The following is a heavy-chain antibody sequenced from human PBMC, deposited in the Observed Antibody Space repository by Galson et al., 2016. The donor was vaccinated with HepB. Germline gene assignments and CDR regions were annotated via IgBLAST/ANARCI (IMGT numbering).Heavy chain of an antibody. V-gene: IGHV3-48*03. CDR2: ISSSGSDI. D-gene: IGHD3-3*01. CDR1: GFTFSSYE. Sequence: SLRLSCAASGFTFSSYEMIWVRQASGRGLGWVSYISSSGSDIYYTESVRGRFTISRDNVDNSLYLQMNSLRAEDTAVYYCVRDGRIRSGSFRRWDYWGRGTLVTVSS. J-gene: IGHJ4*02. CDR3: VRDGRIRSGSFRRWDY.